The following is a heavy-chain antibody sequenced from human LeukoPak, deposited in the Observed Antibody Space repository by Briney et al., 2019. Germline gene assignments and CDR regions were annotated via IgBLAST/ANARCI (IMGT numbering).Heavy chain of an antibody. J-gene: IGHJ4*02. D-gene: IGHD6-19*01. Sequence: SETLSLTCTVSGGSISGYYWSWIRQPPGKGLEWIGYIYYSGSTNYNPSLKSRVTISVDTSENQFSLKLRSVTAADTATYCARHSGWLRVFDYWGQGTLVTVSS. CDR2: IYYSGST. CDR3: ARHSGWLRVFDY. V-gene: IGHV4-59*08. CDR1: GGSISGYY.